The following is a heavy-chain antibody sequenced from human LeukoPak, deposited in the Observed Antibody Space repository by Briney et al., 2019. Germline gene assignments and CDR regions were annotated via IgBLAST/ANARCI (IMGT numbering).Heavy chain of an antibody. CDR2: ISGSGGST. Sequence: GGSLRLSCAASGFTFSSYAMSWVRQAPGKGLEWVSAISGSGGSTYYADSVKGRFTISRDDSKNTLYLQMNSLRAEDTAVYYCAKDEPVGDGYNSKNFYYYYGMDVWGQGTTVTVSS. CDR1: GFTFSSYA. CDR3: AKDEPVGDGYNSKNFYYYYGMDV. D-gene: IGHD5-24*01. V-gene: IGHV3-23*01. J-gene: IGHJ6*02.